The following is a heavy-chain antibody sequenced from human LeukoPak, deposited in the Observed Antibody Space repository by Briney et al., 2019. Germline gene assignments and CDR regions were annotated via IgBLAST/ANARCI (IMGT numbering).Heavy chain of an antibody. CDR1: GFTFSNYW. Sequence: GGSLRLSCAASGFTFSNYWMHWVRHAPGKGLVWVSRINSDGSSRNYADSVKGRFTISRDNAKNTLYLQMNSLRAEDTAVYYCSSAAAHPIAAVGDYLGQGPLVTVSS. J-gene: IGHJ4*02. D-gene: IGHD6-13*01. V-gene: IGHV3-74*01. CDR2: INSDGSSR. CDR3: SSAAAHPIAAVGDY.